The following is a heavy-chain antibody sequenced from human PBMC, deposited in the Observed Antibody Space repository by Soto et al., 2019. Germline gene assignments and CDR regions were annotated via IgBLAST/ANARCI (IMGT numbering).Heavy chain of an antibody. Sequence: QVQLVESGGGVVQPGRSLRLSCAASAFTFSSYAMHWIRQAPGKGLEWVAVISYDGSNKYYADSVKGRFTISRDNSKNTLYLQMNSLRAEDTAVYYCARERIAVAGTVFDYWGQGTLVTVSS. V-gene: IGHV3-30-3*01. CDR2: ISYDGSNK. J-gene: IGHJ4*02. CDR1: AFTFSSYA. CDR3: ARERIAVAGTVFDY. D-gene: IGHD6-19*01.